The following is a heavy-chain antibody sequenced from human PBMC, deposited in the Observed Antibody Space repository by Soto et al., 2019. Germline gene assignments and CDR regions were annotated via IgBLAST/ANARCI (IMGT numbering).Heavy chain of an antibody. J-gene: IGHJ4*02. CDR1: GYTFTDFY. V-gene: IGHV1-2*02. CDR2: IKPSTGDT. Sequence: QVQLVQSGAEVETAGASVKVSCKASGYTFTDFYMHWLRQGPGQGLEGKGWIKPSTGDTNYAPKFQARVTMTRDTSITTTCMALSRLRSDDTAVYYCARSLGKTYSNYVGYSDYWGQGTLVTVSS. CDR3: ARSLGKTYSNYVGYSDY. D-gene: IGHD4-4*01.